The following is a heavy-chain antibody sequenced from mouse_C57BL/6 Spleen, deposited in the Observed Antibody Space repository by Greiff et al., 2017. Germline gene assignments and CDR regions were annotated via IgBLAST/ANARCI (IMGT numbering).Heavy chain of an antibody. D-gene: IGHD1-1*01. J-gene: IGHJ2*01. V-gene: IGHV5-17*01. CDR3: ARPDYYGSSPFDY. CDR1: GFTFSDYG. CDR2: ISSGSSTI. Sequence: EVKLVESGGGLVKPGGSLKLSCAASGFTFSDYGMHWVRQAPEKGLEWVAYISSGSSTIYYADTVKGRFTISRDNAKNTLFLQRTSLRSEDTAMYYCARPDYYGSSPFDYWGQGTTLTVSS.